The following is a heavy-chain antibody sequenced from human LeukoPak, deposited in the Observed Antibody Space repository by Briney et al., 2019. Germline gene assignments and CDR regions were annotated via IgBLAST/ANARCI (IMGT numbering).Heavy chain of an antibody. D-gene: IGHD2-2*01. Sequence: ASVKVSFKASGYNFGIFGMSWVRQAPGQGLEWMGWISADSGNTNHAQKLQGRVTMTTDTSTSTAYLELASLRSDDTAVYYCARVGVVVPAAWFDPWGQGTLVTVSS. V-gene: IGHV1-18*01. CDR1: GYNFGIFG. J-gene: IGHJ5*02. CDR3: ARVGVVVPAAWFDP. CDR2: ISADSGNT.